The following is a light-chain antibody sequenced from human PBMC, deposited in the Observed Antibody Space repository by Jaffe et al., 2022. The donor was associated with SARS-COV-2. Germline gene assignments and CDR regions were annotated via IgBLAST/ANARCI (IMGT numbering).Light chain of an antibody. Sequence: QSVLTQPPSVSGAPGQRVTLSCTGSDSNIGAGYDAHWYQQLPERAPKLLIFGNWNRPSGVPDRFSGSKSGASASLAIAGLQAEDEADYYCQSYDYSLSAWVFGGGTKLTVL. CDR3: QSYDYSLSAWV. CDR1: DSNIGAGYD. J-gene: IGLJ2*01. CDR2: GNW. V-gene: IGLV1-40*01.